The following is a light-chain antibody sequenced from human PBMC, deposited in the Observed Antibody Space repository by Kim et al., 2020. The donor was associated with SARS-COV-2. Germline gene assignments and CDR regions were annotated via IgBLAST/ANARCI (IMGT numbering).Light chain of an antibody. CDR3: QQYGDFRT. V-gene: IGKV3-20*01. CDR2: GAS. Sequence: PGERATLSCRASQSVTSDYLAWYQQKPGRAPRLLFYGASARATGIPDRFSGSGSGTDFTLTIARLEAEDFAVYYCQQYGDFRTFGQGTKVDI. CDR1: QSVTSDY. J-gene: IGKJ1*01.